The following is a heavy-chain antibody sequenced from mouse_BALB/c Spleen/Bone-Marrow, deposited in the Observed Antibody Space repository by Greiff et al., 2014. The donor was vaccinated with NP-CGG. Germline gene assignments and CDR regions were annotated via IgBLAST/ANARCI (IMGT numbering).Heavy chain of an antibody. CDR3: ARLLLRFYASDY. V-gene: IGHV1S81*02. Sequence: QVQLKHSGAELVKPGASVKLSCKASGYTFTSYWIHWVKQRPGQGLEWIGEINPSNGRTNYNEKFKSKATLTVDKSSSTAYMQLSSLTSEDSAVYYCARLLLRFYASDYWGQGTSVTVSS. CDR2: INPSNGRT. J-gene: IGHJ4*01. D-gene: IGHD1-1*01. CDR1: GYTFTSYW.